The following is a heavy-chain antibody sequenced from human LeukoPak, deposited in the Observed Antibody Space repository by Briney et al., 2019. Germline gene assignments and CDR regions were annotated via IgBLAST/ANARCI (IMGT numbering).Heavy chain of an antibody. CDR3: ARSPIRYYFDSSGLDGAFDI. V-gene: IGHV4-39*07. J-gene: IGHJ3*02. Sequence: TSETLSLTCTVSGGSISSSSYYWGWIRQPPGKGLEWIGSIYYSGSTYYNPSLKSRVTISVDTSKNQFSLRLNSVTAADTAVYYCARSPIRYYFDSSGLDGAFDIWGQGTMVTVSS. D-gene: IGHD3-22*01. CDR1: GGSISSSSYY. CDR2: IYYSGST.